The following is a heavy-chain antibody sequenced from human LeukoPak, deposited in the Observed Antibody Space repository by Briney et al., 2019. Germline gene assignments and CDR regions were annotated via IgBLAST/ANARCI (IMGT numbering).Heavy chain of an antibody. CDR3: ARGFGYDSTGYRAFDI. D-gene: IGHD3-22*01. J-gene: IGHJ3*02. CDR2: IDNSGST. V-gene: IGHV4-59*01. CDR1: GGSISTYY. Sequence: PSETLSLTCTVSGGSISTYYWNWIRQPPGKGLECIGYIDNSGSTNYNPSLKSRVAISVDTSKNHFSLKLSSVTAADTAVYYCARGFGYDSTGYRAFDIWGQGTMVTVSS.